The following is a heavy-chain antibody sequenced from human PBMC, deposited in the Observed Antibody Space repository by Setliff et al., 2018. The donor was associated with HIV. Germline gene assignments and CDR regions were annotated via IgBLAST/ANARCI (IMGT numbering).Heavy chain of an antibody. CDR3: ARGKWLVQNFYSYYMDV. CDR2: MDPNSGDT. CDR1: GYSFTTYD. D-gene: IGHD6-19*01. J-gene: IGHJ6*03. V-gene: IGHV1-8*02. Sequence: ASVKVSCKASGYSFTTYDINWVRQATGQGLEWMAWMDPNSGDTGYAQKFHGRVTLTSDTSISTAYMELSSLGSEDTAVYYCARGKWLVQNFYSYYMDVWGKGTTVTVSS.